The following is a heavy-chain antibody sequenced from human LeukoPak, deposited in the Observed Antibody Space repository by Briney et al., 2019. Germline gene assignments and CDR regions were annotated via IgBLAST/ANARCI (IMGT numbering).Heavy chain of an antibody. CDR2: INSDGTNT. CDR3: ARDRSSGGIWYFDL. D-gene: IGHD2-15*01. J-gene: IGHJ2*01. V-gene: IGHV3-74*01. Sequence: GGSLRLSCAASGFTFSSYGMSWVRQAPGKGLEWVSRINSDGTNTNYADSVKGRFTISRDNAKNTLYLQMNSLRAEDTAVYYCARDRSSGGIWYFDLWGRGTLVTASS. CDR1: GFTFSSYG.